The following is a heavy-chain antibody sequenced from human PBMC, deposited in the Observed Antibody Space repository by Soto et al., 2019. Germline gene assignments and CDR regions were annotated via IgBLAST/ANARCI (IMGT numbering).Heavy chain of an antibody. V-gene: IGHV3-23*01. J-gene: IGHJ3*02. CDR3: AKDRTSVAARDAFDI. CDR2: ISGSGGST. CDR1: GFTFSSYA. D-gene: IGHD6-6*01. Sequence: LSLTCAASGFTFSSYAMSWVRQAPGKGLEWVSAISGSGGSTYYADSVKGRFTISRDNSKNTLYLQMNSLRAEDTAVYYCAKDRTSVAARDAFDIWGQGTMVTVSS.